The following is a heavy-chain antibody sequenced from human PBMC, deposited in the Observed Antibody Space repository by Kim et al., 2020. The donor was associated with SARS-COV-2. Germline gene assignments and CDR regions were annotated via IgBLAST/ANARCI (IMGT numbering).Heavy chain of an antibody. CDR1: GFTFSSYA. CDR2: ISYDGSNK. CDR3: SRDLEEYYDFCSDSYGL. J-gene: IGHJ6*01. V-gene: IGHV3-30*04. D-gene: IGHD3-3*01. Sequence: GGSLRLSCAASGFTFSSYAMHWVRQAPGKGLEWVAVISYDGSNKYYVDSVKGRFTISRDNSKNTLYLQMNSLRAEDTAVYYCSRDLEEYYDFCSDSYGL.